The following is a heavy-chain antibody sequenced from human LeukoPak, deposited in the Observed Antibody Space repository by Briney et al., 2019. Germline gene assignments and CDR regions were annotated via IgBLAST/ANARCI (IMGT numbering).Heavy chain of an antibody. CDR3: ARRGYSGYVYFDY. Sequence: SETLSLTCAVYGGSSSGYYWSWIRQPPGKGLEWIGEINHSGSTNYNPSLKSRVTISVDTSKNQFSLKLSSVTAADTAVYYCARRGYSGYVYFDYWGQGTLVTVSS. J-gene: IGHJ4*02. CDR2: INHSGST. CDR1: GGSSSGYY. D-gene: IGHD5-12*01. V-gene: IGHV4-34*01.